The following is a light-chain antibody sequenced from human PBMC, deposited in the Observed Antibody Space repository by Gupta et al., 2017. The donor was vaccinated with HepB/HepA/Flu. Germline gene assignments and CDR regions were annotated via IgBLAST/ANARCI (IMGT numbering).Light chain of an antibody. CDR1: QTVSSSY. CDR2: GAS. J-gene: IGKJ1*01. CDR3: QQEYSSSWT. V-gene: IGKV3-20*01. Sequence: EIVLTQSPGTLSLSPGKRATLSCRASQTVSSSYLAWYQQKPGQAPRLLIYGASSRATGIPDRFSGSGSGTEFTLTISRLEPEDFAVYYCQQEYSSSWTFGQGTKVEIK.